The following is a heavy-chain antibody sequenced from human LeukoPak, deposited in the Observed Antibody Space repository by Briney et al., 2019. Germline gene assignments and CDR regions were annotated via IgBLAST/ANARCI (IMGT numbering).Heavy chain of an antibody. CDR2: IGPYNDST. V-gene: IGHV1-18*01. Sequence: AAVKVSCKASGYTFTSYGISWVRQAPGQGLGWMGCIGPYNDSTNYAQKLQDRVTTTTDTSTSTAYMESRSLRSDDTAMYYCARGSNCHDPWGQGTLVTASS. J-gene: IGHJ5*02. CDR1: GYTFTSYG. CDR3: ARGSNCHDP. D-gene: IGHD4-11*01.